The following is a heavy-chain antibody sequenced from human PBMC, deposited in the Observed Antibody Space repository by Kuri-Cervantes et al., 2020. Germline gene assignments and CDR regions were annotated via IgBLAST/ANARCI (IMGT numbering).Heavy chain of an antibody. D-gene: IGHD6-13*01. V-gene: IGHV3-48*02. CDR1: GFTFSSYS. Sequence: GESLKISCAASGFTFSSYSMNWVRQAPGKGLEWVSYISSSSSTIYYADSVKGRFTISRDNAKNSLYLQMNSLRDEDTAVYYCARDLSGIAAAGTYFQHWGQGTLVTVSS. J-gene: IGHJ1*01. CDR2: ISSSSSTI. CDR3: ARDLSGIAAAGTYFQH.